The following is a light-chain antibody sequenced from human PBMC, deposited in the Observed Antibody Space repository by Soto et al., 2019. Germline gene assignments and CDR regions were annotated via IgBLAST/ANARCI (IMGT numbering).Light chain of an antibody. CDR1: QTLSGR. V-gene: IGKV1-5*01. CDR3: QQYNYVPWT. CDR2: DAA. J-gene: IGKJ1*01. Sequence: DVQLTQSPSSLPASVGDRVTMACRAGQTLSGRVAWYQLKPGKAPKLLIYDAATLESGVPPRFSGRGFGTEFTLPVTSLQPDDSATYDCQQYNYVPWTFGQGTKVEIK.